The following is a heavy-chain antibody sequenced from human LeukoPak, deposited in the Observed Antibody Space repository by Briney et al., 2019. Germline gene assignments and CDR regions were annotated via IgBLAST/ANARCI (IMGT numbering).Heavy chain of an antibody. Sequence: PSETLSLTCAVYGGSFSGYYWSWIRQPPGKGLGWIGEINHSGSTNYNPSLKSRVTISVDTSKNQFSLKLSSVTAADTAVYYCARNIYRNWFDPWGQGTLVTVSS. V-gene: IGHV4-34*01. CDR2: INHSGST. CDR1: GGSFSGYY. J-gene: IGHJ5*02. D-gene: IGHD3-3*02. CDR3: ARNIYRNWFDP.